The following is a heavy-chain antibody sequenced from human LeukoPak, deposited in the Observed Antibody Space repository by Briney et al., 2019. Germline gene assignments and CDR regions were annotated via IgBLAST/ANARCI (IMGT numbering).Heavy chain of an antibody. CDR2: IFTSGIT. D-gene: IGHD1/OR15-1a*01. V-gene: IGHV4-4*07. CDR1: GGSISTYY. CDR3: ARVRFTVEQEFDY. Sequence: SETLSLTCTVSGGSISTYYWSWIRQPAGKGLEWIGRIFTSGITHYNPSLKSRVTMSIDTSKNQFSLRLSSVTAADTAVYYCARVRFTVEQEFDYWGQGTLVTVSS. J-gene: IGHJ4*02.